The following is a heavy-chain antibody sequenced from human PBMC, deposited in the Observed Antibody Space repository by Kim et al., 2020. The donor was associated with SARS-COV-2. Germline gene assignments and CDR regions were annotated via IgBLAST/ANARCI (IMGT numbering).Heavy chain of an antibody. CDR2: ISWNSGSI. Sequence: GGSLRLSCAASGFTFDDYAMHWVRQAPGKGLEWVSGISWNSGSIGYADSVKGRFTISRDNAKNSLYLQMNSLRAEDTALYYCAKDAGSFFAAAGTASDYWGQGTLVTVSS. CDR1: GFTFDDYA. J-gene: IGHJ4*02. V-gene: IGHV3-9*01. D-gene: IGHD6-13*01. CDR3: AKDAGSFFAAAGTASDY.